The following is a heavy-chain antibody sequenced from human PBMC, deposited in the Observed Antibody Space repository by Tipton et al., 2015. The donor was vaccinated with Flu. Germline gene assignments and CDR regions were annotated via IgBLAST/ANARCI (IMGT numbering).Heavy chain of an antibody. CDR2: VYYTGGT. J-gene: IGHJ3*02. V-gene: IGHV4-39*07. CDR3: ARLSLSFNAFDI. Sequence: LRLSCTVSGGSIGVTTYYWGWIRQPPGKGLEYIGSVYYTGGTYFNPALKSRVTVSIDTSKKQFSLKLNSVTAADTAVYYCARLSLSFNAFDIWGQGTTVIVSS. CDR1: GGSIGVTTYY. D-gene: IGHD2/OR15-2a*01.